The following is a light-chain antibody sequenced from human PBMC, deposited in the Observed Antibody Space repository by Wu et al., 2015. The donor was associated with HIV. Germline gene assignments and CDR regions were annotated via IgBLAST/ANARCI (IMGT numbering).Light chain of an antibody. CDR3: QQYGSSRTWT. CDR2: GAS. J-gene: IGKJ1*01. CDR1: QSVRNNY. V-gene: IGKV3-20*01. Sequence: ENVLTQSPATLSLSPGERATLSCKASQSVRNNYFAWFQQRPGQAPRLLIYGASNRATGTPDRFSGSGSGTDFTLTITRLEPQDFAVYYCQQYGSSRTWTFGQGTKVEIK.